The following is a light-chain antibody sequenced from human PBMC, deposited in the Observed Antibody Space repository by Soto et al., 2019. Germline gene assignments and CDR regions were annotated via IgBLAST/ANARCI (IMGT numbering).Light chain of an antibody. J-gene: IGKJ2*01. CDR2: KAS. CDR1: QTISNW. Sequence: DIQMTQSPSTLSASVGDRVTITCRASQTISNWLAWYQQRPVKAPNLLIYKASSLESGVSSRFSGSGFGTEFTLTISSLQPDDFATYYCQHYNSYPYSFGQGTKLEIK. CDR3: QHYNSYPYS. V-gene: IGKV1-5*03.